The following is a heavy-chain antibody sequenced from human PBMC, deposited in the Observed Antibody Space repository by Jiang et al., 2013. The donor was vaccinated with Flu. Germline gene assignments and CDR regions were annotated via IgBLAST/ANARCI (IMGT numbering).Heavy chain of an antibody. CDR2: IYYTGST. CDR3: ARVIVVVNLGWFDP. V-gene: IGHV4-39*02. Sequence: LLKPSETLSLTCTVSGGSIRSSNYHWGWIRQPPGKGLEWIGSIYYTGSTLYNPSLKSRVTISADTSNNHFSLRLSSVTAADTAVYYCARVIVVVNLGWFDPWGQGTLVTVSS. D-gene: IGHD2-21*01. J-gene: IGHJ5*02. CDR1: GGSIRSSNYH.